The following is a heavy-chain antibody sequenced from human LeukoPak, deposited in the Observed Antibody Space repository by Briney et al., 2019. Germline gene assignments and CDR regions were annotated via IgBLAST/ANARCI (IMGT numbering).Heavy chain of an antibody. CDR3: ARVAQSSGWYVEFDY. CDR2: INSNSGGT. V-gene: IGHV1-2*02. D-gene: IGHD6-19*01. Sequence: ASVKVSCKASGYTFTDYYMHWVRQAPGQGLEWMGWINSNSGGTNYAQKFQGRVTMTRDTSISTAYMELSSLRSDDTAVYYCARVAQSSGWYVEFDYWGQGTLVTVSS. CDR1: GYTFTDYY. J-gene: IGHJ4*02.